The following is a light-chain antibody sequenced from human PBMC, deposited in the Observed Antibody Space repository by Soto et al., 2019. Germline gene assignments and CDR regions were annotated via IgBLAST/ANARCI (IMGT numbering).Light chain of an antibody. V-gene: IGKV3-20*01. CDR2: GAS. CDR3: QQYGSSTIFT. Sequence: EIVLTQSPGTLSLSPGERATLSCRASQSVSSSYLAWYQQKPGQAPRLLIYGASSRVTGIPDRFSGSGSGTDFTITISRLEPEDFAVYYCQQYGSSTIFTFGPGTKVDI. CDR1: QSVSSSY. J-gene: IGKJ3*01.